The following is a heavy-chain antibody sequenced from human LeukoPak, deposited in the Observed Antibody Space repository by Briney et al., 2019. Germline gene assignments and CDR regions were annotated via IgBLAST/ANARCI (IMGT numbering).Heavy chain of an antibody. J-gene: IGHJ4*02. CDR2: IYSGGST. CDR3: ARVLWNGDYPRFDY. D-gene: IGHD4-17*01. CDR1: GFTVSSNY. V-gene: IGHV3-66*01. Sequence: GGSLRLSCAASGFTVSSNYMNWVRQAPGKGLEWVSVIYSGGSTHYADSVKGRFTISRDNSKNTLHLQMNSLRAEDTAVYYCARVLWNGDYPRFDYWGQGTLVTVSS.